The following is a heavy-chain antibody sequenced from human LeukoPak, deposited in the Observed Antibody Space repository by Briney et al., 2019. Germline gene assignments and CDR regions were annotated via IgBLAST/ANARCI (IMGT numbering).Heavy chain of an antibody. CDR3: ATGGVHYYDSSADY. V-gene: IGHV3-20*04. D-gene: IGHD3-22*01. Sequence: GGSLRLSCAASGFTFDEYGMNWVRQVPGKGLEWISGINWHGGSTAYEDSVKGRFTISRDNAKNSLYLQMDSLRGEDTAVYYCATGGVHYYDSSADYWGQGTLVTVSS. J-gene: IGHJ4*02. CDR1: GFTFDEYG. CDR2: INWHGGST.